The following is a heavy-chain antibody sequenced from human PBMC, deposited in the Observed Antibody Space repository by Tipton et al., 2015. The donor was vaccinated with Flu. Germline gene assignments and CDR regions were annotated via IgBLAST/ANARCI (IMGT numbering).Heavy chain of an antibody. Sequence: TLSLTCTVSGDSHRSYYWSWIRQSPGKGLKWIGQVFYSGTTNYNPSLKSRVTISLDKSKNQFSLNLNSMTTGDTAVFYCARGGWEPHGGWCDPWGRGILVTFSS. CDR2: VFYSGTT. D-gene: IGHD1-26*01. CDR1: GDSHRSYY. CDR3: ARGGWEPHGGWCDP. V-gene: IGHV4-59*01. J-gene: IGHJ5*02.